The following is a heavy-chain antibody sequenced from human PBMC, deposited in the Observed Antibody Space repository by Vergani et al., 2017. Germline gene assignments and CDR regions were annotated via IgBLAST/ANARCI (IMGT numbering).Heavy chain of an antibody. J-gene: IGHJ4*02. V-gene: IGHV3-9*01. CDR1: GFTFDDYA. D-gene: IGHD3-10*01. Sequence: EVQLVESGGGLVQPGRSLRLSCAASGFTFDDYAMHWVRQAPGKGLEWVSGISWNSGSTGYADSVKGRFTISRDNAKNSLYLQMNSLRAEDTALYYCARDDAHYYGSGSFDYWGQGTLVTVSS. CDR2: ISWNSGST. CDR3: ARDDAHYYGSGSFDY.